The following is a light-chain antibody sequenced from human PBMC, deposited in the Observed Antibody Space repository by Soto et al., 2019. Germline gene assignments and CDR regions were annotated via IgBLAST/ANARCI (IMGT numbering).Light chain of an antibody. V-gene: IGKV3-20*01. CDR1: QSVDSRF. CDR3: QQYDSSRT. Sequence: EIVLTQSPGTLSLSPGERVTLSCRASQSVDSRFLAWYQQKTGQAPRLLVYGASIRATGIPDRFSGSGSGTDFTLSIRRLEPEDFAVYYCQQYDSSRTFGQGTKVE. CDR2: GAS. J-gene: IGKJ1*01.